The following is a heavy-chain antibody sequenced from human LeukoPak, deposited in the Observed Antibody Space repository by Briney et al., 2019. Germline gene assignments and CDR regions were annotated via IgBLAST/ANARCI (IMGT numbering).Heavy chain of an antibody. D-gene: IGHD5-12*01. CDR2: IIPIFGTA. Sequence: ASVKVSCKASGGTFSSYAISWVRQAPGQGLEWMGGIIPIFGTANYAQKFQSRVTITADESTSTAYMELSSLRSEDTAVYYCARDYSGYDSPFDYWGQGTLVTVSS. J-gene: IGHJ4*02. CDR1: GGTFSSYA. CDR3: ARDYSGYDSPFDY. V-gene: IGHV1-69*13.